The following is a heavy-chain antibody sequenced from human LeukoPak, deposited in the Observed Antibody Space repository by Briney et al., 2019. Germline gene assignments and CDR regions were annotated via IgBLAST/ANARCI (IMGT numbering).Heavy chain of an antibody. V-gene: IGHV3-23*01. D-gene: IGHD2-2*01. CDR2: ISGDGEST. CDR3: AKDRDCSSTGCYVFAN. CDR1: GVTLRNYA. Sequence: GGSLILSCAASGVTLRNYAMTWIRQAPGKGLQWVSVISGDGESTYYADSVRGRFTISRDNSKNTMYLQMNNLRVEDTAIYYCAKDRDCSSTGCYVFANWGQGTLVTVSS. J-gene: IGHJ4*02.